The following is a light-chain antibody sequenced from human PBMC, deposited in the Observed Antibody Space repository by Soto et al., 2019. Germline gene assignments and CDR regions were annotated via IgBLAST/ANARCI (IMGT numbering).Light chain of an antibody. Sequence: EPLLTQSPVTLAASPGDRVTLSCGASQSVSSNLAWYQQKPGQAPRLLISGASTRATGIPARFTGSRSGTEFTLTISRLQSEDFAVYHCQQYNSWPLTFGQGTKV. J-gene: IGKJ1*01. CDR3: QQYNSWPLT. CDR1: QSVSSN. V-gene: IGKV3-15*01. CDR2: GAS.